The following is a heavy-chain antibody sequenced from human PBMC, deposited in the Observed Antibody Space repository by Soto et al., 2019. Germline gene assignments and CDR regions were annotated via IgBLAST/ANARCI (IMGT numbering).Heavy chain of an antibody. D-gene: IGHD6-19*01. Sequence: ASRRVSQAQSKGLEWVAVVSHDGRNTHYADSVKGRFTISRDSSKNTVSLEMTSLRAEDTAVYYCAKGGRQWLVTSDFNFWGQGALVTVSS. CDR1: A. CDR3: AKGGRQWLVTSDFNF. CDR2: VSHDGRNT. V-gene: IGHV3-30-3*02. J-gene: IGHJ4*02.